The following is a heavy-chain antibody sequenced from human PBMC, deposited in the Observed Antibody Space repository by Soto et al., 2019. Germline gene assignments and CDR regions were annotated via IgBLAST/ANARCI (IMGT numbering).Heavy chain of an antibody. J-gene: IGHJ4*02. D-gene: IGHD3-10*01. CDR2: ISSSSSYI. V-gene: IGHV3-21*01. CDR3: ARVNLDGIYGSGDDY. CDR1: GFTFSSYS. Sequence: EVQLVESGGGLVKPGGSLRLSCAASGFTFSSYSMNWVRQAPGKGLEWVSSISSSSSYIYYADSVKGRFTISRDNAKNSLYLQMNSLRAEDTAVYYCARVNLDGIYGSGDDYWGQGTLVTVSS.